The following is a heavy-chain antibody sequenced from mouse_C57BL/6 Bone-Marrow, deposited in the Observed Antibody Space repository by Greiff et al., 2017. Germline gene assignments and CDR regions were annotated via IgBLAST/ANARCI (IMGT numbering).Heavy chain of an antibody. CDR3: ARRVY. CDR2: ISNGGGST. CDR1: GFTFSDYY. Sequence: EVMLVESGGGLVQPGGSLKLSCAASGFTFSDYYMYWVRQTPEKRLEWVAYISNGGGSTYYPDTVKGRFTISRDNAKNTLYLQMSRLKSEDTAMYYCARRVYWGQGTLVTVSA. J-gene: IGHJ3*01. V-gene: IGHV5-12*01.